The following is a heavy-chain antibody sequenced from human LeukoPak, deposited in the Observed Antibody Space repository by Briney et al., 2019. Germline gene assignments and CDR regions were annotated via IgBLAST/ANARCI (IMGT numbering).Heavy chain of an antibody. Sequence: GGSLRLSCAASGFTFSSYSMNWVRQAPGKGLEWVSSISSSSSYIYYADSVKGRFTISRDNAKNSLYLQMNSLRAEDTAVYYCARDRRPFGEGLVWDQGTLVTVSS. J-gene: IGHJ4*02. CDR3: ARDRRPFGEGLV. CDR1: GFTFSSYS. CDR2: ISSSSSYI. D-gene: IGHD3-10*01. V-gene: IGHV3-21*01.